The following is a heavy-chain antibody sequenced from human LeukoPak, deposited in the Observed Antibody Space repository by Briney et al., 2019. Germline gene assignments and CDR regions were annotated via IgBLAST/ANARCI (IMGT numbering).Heavy chain of an antibody. D-gene: IGHD4-23*01. CDR2: ISSSGSTI. CDR1: GFTFRRYE. Sequence: PGGSLRLSCAASGFTFRRYEMNWVRQAPGKGLEWVSYISSSGSTIHYADSVKGRFTISRDNAKNSLFLQMNSLRAEDTALYYCARFGYGGKVDYWGQGTLVTVSS. V-gene: IGHV3-48*03. CDR3: ARFGYGGKVDY. J-gene: IGHJ4*02.